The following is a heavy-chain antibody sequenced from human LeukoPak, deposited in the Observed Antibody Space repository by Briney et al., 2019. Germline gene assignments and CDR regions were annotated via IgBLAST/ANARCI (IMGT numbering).Heavy chain of an antibody. CDR3: ARVTTGSTTLDS. D-gene: IGHD1-1*01. CDR2: VYYSGGT. V-gene: IGHV4-39*02. J-gene: IGHJ5*01. Sequence: SETLSLTCAVSGASISSSIHYWGCVRQPPGKGLEWIGSVYYSGGTYYNPSLESRLTISVDTSNNRFSLKLKSVTAADTAVFYCARVTTGSTTLDSWGQGILVTVSS. CDR1: GASISSSIHY.